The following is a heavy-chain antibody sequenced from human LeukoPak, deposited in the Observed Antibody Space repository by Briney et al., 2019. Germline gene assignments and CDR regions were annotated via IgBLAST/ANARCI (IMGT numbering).Heavy chain of an antibody. Sequence: GGSLRLSCAASGFTFSSYGMSWVRQAPGKGLEWVSAISGSGGSTYYADSVKGRFTISRDNSKNTLYLQMNSLRAEDTAVYYCAKDGVITMVRARYLDYWGQGTLVTVSS. CDR1: GFTFSSYG. CDR3: AKDGVITMVRARYLDY. CDR2: ISGSGGST. D-gene: IGHD3-10*01. V-gene: IGHV3-23*01. J-gene: IGHJ4*02.